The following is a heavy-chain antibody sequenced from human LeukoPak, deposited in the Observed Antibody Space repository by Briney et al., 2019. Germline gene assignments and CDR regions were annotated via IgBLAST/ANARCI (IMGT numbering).Heavy chain of an antibody. V-gene: IGHV5-51*01. J-gene: IGHJ3*02. Sequence: NRGESLKISCKGSGYSFTSYWIGWVRQMPGKGLEWMGIIYPGDSDTRYSPSFQGQVTISADKSISTAYLQWSSLKASDSAMYYCATNTMFRGIHAFDIWGQGTMVTVSS. CDR2: IYPGDSDT. CDR1: GYSFTSYW. D-gene: IGHD3-10*01. CDR3: ATNTMFRGIHAFDI.